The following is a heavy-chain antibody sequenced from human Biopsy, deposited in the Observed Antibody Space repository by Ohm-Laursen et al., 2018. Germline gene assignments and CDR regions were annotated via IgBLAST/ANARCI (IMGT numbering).Heavy chain of an antibody. D-gene: IGHD4-23*01. V-gene: IGHV3-11*01. CDR2: ISSGGTTI. CDR1: GFPFSDYY. J-gene: IGHJ6*02. CDR3: ARDTRWSPYHMDV. Sequence: SLRLSCSASGFPFSDYYMSWIRQAPGKGLEWVSYISSGGTTIYYADSVKGRFTIFRDNAKNSLYLQMNSLRADDTAVYYCARDTRWSPYHMDVWGQGTTVTVSS.